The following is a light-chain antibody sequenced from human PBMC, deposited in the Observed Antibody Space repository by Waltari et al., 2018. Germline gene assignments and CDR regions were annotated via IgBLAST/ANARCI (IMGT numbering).Light chain of an antibody. V-gene: IGLV3-21*04. CDR2: YDS. J-gene: IGLJ2*01. CDR1: NIGSKS. Sequence: SYVVTQSPSVSVAPGETARITCGGDNIGSKSVHWYQQRPGQAPVLVISYDSDRPSGVPGGFSGSNSGKTATLTISWVEADDEADYYCLVWHSTTDHHGVFGGGTKLTVL. CDR3: LVWHSTTDHHGV.